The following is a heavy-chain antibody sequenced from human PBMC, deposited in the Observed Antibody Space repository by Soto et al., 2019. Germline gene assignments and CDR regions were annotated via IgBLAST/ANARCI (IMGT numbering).Heavy chain of an antibody. CDR1: GYTFTSYG. CDR2: ISAYNGNT. D-gene: IGHD3-22*01. CDR3: AREPRHESYYYDSSGSQGDY. Sequence: ASVKVSCKASGYTFTSYGISWVRQAPGQGLEWMGWISAYNGNTNYAQKLQGRVTMTTDTSTSTAYMELRSLRSDDTAVYYCAREPRHESYYYDSSGSQGDYWGQGTLVTVSS. V-gene: IGHV1-18*01. J-gene: IGHJ4*02.